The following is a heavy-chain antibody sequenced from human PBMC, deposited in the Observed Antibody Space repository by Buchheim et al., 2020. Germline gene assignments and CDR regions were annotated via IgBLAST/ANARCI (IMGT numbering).Heavy chain of an antibody. D-gene: IGHD6-13*01. V-gene: IGHV1-46*03. Sequence: QVQLVQSGAEVKKPGASVKVSCKASGYTFASYYMHWVRQAPGQGLEWMGIINPSGGSTSYAQKFQGRVTMTRDTSTSTVYMELSSLRSEDTAVYYCASLSGYSSSWYQWKGNYYYGMDVWGQGTT. CDR1: GYTFASYY. CDR3: ASLSGYSSSWYQWKGNYYYGMDV. CDR2: INPSGGST. J-gene: IGHJ6*02.